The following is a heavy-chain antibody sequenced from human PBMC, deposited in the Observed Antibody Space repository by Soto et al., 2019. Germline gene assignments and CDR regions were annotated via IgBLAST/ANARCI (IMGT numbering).Heavy chain of an antibody. J-gene: IGHJ3*02. V-gene: IGHV3-30*18. CDR1: GFIFSDYG. CDR2: ISYDGSNK. Sequence: LRLSCAASGFIFSDYGMHWVRQAPGKGLEWVAVISYDGSNKYYANSVKGRFTISRDNSKNTLYLQMNSLRAEDTAVYYCAKSLSGGTLRGAFDIWGQGTMVTVSS. D-gene: IGHD1-26*01. CDR3: AKSLSGGTLRGAFDI.